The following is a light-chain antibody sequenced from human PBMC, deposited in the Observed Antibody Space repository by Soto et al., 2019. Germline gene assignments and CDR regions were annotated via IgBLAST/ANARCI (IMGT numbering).Light chain of an antibody. J-gene: IGKJ2*01. CDR1: QGISSY. Sequence: IQLTQSPSSLSASVGDRVTITCRASQGISSYLAWYQQKPGKAPQLLIYAASTLQSGVPSRFSGSGSATDFTLTISSLQPEDFATYYCQQLNSYPPETFGQGTKLEIK. V-gene: IGKV1-9*01. CDR2: AAS. CDR3: QQLNSYPPET.